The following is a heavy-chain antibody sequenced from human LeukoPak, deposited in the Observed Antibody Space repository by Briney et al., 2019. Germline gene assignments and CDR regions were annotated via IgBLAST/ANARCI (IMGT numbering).Heavy chain of an antibody. D-gene: IGHD2-15*01. V-gene: IGHV1-69*01. Sequence: SVKVSCKASGGTFSSYAISWVRQAPGQGLEWMGGIIPIFGTANYAQKFQGRVTITADESTSTAYMELSSLRSEDTAVYYCARRVVVVVTATGYYYYGMDVWGQGTTVTVSS. CDR2: IIPIFGTA. CDR1: GGTFSSYA. J-gene: IGHJ6*02. CDR3: ARRVVVVVTATGYYYYGMDV.